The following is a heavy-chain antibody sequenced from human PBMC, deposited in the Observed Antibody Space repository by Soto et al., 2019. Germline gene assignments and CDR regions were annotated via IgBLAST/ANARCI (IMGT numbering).Heavy chain of an antibody. Sequence: EVQLVESGGGLVQPGGSLKLSCAASGFTFSGSAMHWVRQASGKGLEWVGRIRSKANSYATAYAASVKGRFTISRDDSKNTAYLQMNSLKTEDTAVYYCTSPVYSMVRGVMGEDYWGQGTLVTVSS. V-gene: IGHV3-73*02. CDR2: IRSKANSYAT. J-gene: IGHJ4*02. D-gene: IGHD3-10*01. CDR1: GFTFSGSA. CDR3: TSPVYSMVRGVMGEDY.